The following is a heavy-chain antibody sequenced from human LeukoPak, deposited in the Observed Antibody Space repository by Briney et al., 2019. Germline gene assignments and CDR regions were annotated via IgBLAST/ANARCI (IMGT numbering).Heavy chain of an antibody. CDR2: IRFDGSNQ. J-gene: IGHJ4*02. CDR1: GFTFRSFG. CDR3: AKGYGESHFDS. D-gene: IGHD4/OR15-4a*01. V-gene: IGHV3-30*02. Sequence: GGSLRLSCAASGFTFRSFGMHLVRQAPGKGLEWVAFIRFDGSNQYFADSVKGRFTISRDNSNNTLFLQMNSLRVDDTAVYFCAKGYGESHFDSWGQGTLVTVSS.